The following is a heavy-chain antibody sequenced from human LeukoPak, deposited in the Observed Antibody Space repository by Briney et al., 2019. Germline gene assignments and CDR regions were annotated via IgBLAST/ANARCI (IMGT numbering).Heavy chain of an antibody. CDR1: GFTFSSSG. V-gene: IGHV3-30*02. Sequence: GGSLRLSCAASGFTFSSSGMHWVRQAPGKGLEWVAFIRFDGSNKYYADSVKGRFTISRDNSKNTLYLQMNSLRAEDPAVYYCAKAYDFWSGYYSPTRGYFDYWGQGTLVTASS. J-gene: IGHJ4*02. D-gene: IGHD3-3*01. CDR2: IRFDGSNK. CDR3: AKAYDFWSGYYSPTRGYFDY.